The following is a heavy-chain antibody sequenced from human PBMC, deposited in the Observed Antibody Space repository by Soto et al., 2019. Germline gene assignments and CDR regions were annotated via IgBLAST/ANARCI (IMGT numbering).Heavy chain of an antibody. J-gene: IGHJ3*02. CDR1: GYIFTGYG. CDR2: INAGNGNT. CDR3: ARGLPPRIVATISSVPGTAFDI. D-gene: IGHD5-12*01. Sequence: ASVKVSCKASGYIFTGYGMHWVRQAPGQRLEWMGWINAGNGNTKYSQKFQGRVTITRDTSADTAYMELSSLRSDDTAVYYCARGLPPRIVATISSVPGTAFDIWGQGSLVTVSS. V-gene: IGHV1-3*01.